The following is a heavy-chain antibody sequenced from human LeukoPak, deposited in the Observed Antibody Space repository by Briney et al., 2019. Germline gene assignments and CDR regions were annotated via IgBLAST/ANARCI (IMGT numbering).Heavy chain of an antibody. J-gene: IGHJ5*02. CDR2: IYYSGST. CDR1: GGSISSGGYY. D-gene: IGHD2-21*02. Sequence: SQTLSLTCTVSGGSISSGGYYWSWIRQHPGKGLEWIGYIYYSGSTYYNPSLKSRVTISVDTSKNQFSLKLSPVTAADTAVYYCARTYMTSARFDPWGQGTLVTVSS. V-gene: IGHV4-31*03. CDR3: ARTYMTSARFDP.